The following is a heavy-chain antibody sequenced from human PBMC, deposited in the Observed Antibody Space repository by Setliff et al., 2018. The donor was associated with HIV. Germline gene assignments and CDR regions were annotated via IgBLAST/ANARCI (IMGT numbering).Heavy chain of an antibody. CDR1: GGTFSSYA. D-gene: IGHD3-22*01. J-gene: IGHJ4*02. CDR3: ATDAEAPDYYDGSVFLHIFDN. Sequence: GASVKVSCKASGGTFSSYAISWVRQAPGQGLEWMGGIIPIFGTANYAQKFQGRVTITADESTSTAYMELSSLRSEDTAVYYCATDAEAPDYYDGSVFLHIFDNWGQGTLVTVSS. V-gene: IGHV1-69*13. CDR2: IIPIFGTA.